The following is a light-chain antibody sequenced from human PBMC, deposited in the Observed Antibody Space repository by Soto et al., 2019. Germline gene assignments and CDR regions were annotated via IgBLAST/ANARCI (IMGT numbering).Light chain of an antibody. V-gene: IGLV2-23*02. CDR1: SSDVGSYDR. CDR3: CSSVGSPNWV. J-gene: IGLJ3*02. Sequence: QSALTQPASVSGSPGQSIAISCTGTSSDVGSYDRVSWYQQYPGKAPTLMIYEVNKRPSGVSNRFSGSKSGNTASLTISGLQAEDEADYYCCSSVGSPNWVFGGGTKLIVL. CDR2: EVN.